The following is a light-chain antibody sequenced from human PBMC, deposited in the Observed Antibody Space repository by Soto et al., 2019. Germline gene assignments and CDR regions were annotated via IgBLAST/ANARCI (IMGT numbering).Light chain of an antibody. J-gene: IGKJ2*01. Sequence: EIVLTQSPGTLSLSPGEGATLSCRASQSVTSSYLAWYQKKPGRAPRLLIYAASNRANGIPDRFSGSGSGTAFTLIISRLEPEDFAVYYCQQYGTSPYTFGQGTELEIK. CDR2: AAS. CDR1: QSVTSSY. V-gene: IGKV3-20*01. CDR3: QQYGTSPYT.